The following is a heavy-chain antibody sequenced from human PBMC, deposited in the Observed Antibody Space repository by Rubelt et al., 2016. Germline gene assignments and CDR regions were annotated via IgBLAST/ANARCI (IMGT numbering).Heavy chain of an antibody. CDR1: GFTFSSYG. D-gene: IGHD3-3*01. J-gene: IGHJ4*02. Sequence: GGCLRLSCAASGFTFSSYGMNWVRQAPGKGLEWVSGISGSGDTTYYTDSVKGRFTISRDNSQNTLSLQMNNLRAEDTAVYYCARDPDDFWSGYWDYWGQGTLITVSS. V-gene: IGHV3-23*01. CDR2: ISGSGDTT. CDR3: ARDPDDFWSGYWDY.